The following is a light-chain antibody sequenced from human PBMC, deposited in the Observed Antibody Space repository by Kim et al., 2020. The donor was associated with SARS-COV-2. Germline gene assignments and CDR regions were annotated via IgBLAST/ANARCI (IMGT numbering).Light chain of an antibody. CDR1: QYIADY. CDR2: ATS. CDR3: QQTYTIPYT. V-gene: IGKV1-39*01. J-gene: IGKJ2*01. Sequence: DIQMTQSPSSLSASIGDTVTITCRASQYIADYLNWYHQKPGKAPSLLIWATSNFQSGVPSRYSGSGSGTYFTLTITSLQPEDFATFYCQQTYTIPYTSGQGTKVDIK.